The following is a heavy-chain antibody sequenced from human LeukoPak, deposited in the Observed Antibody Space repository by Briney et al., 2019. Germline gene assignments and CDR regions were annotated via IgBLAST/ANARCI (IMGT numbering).Heavy chain of an antibody. D-gene: IGHD3-3*01. V-gene: IGHV3-7*01. J-gene: IGHJ5*02. CDR3: ARISRGLRGWFDP. CDR2: IKQDGSEK. CDR1: GFTFSSYW. Sequence: PGGSLGLSCAASGFTFSSYWMSWVRQAPGKGLEWVANIKQDGSEKYYVDSVKGRFTISRDNAKNSLYLQMNSLRAEDTAVYYCARISRGLRGWFDPWGQGTLVTVSP.